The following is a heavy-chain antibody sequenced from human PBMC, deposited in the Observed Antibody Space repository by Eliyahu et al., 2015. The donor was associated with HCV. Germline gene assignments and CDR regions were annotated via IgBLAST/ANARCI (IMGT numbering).Heavy chain of an antibody. J-gene: IGHJ5*02. V-gene: IGHV4-59*01. CDR2: IHYSGST. Sequence: QVQLQESGPGLVKPSETLSLTCTVSGGSITTYXWSWXRQPPGKGLEWIGYIHYSGSTNYNPSLKSRVTISIDTSKNQFSLNLTSVTAADTAMYYCASGGGGIAVTGTGGWFDPWGQGTLVTVSS. D-gene: IGHD6-19*01. CDR1: GGSITTYX. CDR3: ASGGGGIAVTGTGGWFDP.